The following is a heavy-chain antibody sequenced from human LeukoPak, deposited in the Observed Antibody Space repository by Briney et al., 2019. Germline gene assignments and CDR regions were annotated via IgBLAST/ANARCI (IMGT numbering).Heavy chain of an antibody. D-gene: IGHD2-15*01. Sequence: PGGSLRLSCAASGFTFSSYAMHWVRQAPGKGLEWVAVISYDGSNKYYADSVKGRFTISRDNSKNTLYLQMNSLRAEDTAVYYCARGRYCSGGSCRLRDAFDIWGQGTMVTVSS. V-gene: IGHV3-30*04. CDR2: ISYDGSNK. CDR1: GFTFSSYA. J-gene: IGHJ3*02. CDR3: ARGRYCSGGSCRLRDAFDI.